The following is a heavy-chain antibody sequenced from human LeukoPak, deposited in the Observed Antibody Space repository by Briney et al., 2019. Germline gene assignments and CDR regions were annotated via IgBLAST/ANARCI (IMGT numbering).Heavy chain of an antibody. D-gene: IGHD4-17*01. CDR2: IWYDGSNK. CDR3: ARERVGYGDYDACDI. Sequence: GESLRLSCAASGFTFSSYGMHWVRQAPGKGLEWVAVIWYDGSNKYYADSVKGRFTIFRDNSKNTLYLQMNSLRAEDTAVYYCARERVGYGDYDACDIWGQGTMVTVSS. CDR1: GFTFSSYG. J-gene: IGHJ3*02. V-gene: IGHV3-33*01.